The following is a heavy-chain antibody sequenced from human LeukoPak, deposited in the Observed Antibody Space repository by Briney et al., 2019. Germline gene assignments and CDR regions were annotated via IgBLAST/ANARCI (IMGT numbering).Heavy chain of an antibody. J-gene: IGHJ4*02. Sequence: GGSLRLSCAASGFTFSSYGMHWVRQAPGKGLEWVAVISYDGSNKYYADSVKGRFTISRDNSKNTLYLQMNSLRAEDTAVYYCAKSSGIQLWLHFDHWGQGTLVTVSS. CDR3: AKSSGIQLWLHFDH. CDR1: GFTFSSYG. CDR2: ISYDGSNK. D-gene: IGHD5-18*01. V-gene: IGHV3-30*18.